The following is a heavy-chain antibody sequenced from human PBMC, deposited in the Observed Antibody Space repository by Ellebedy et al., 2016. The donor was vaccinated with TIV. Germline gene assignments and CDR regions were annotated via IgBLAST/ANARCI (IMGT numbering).Heavy chain of an antibody. CDR3: ARKDVGGSGWAIDL. J-gene: IGHJ5*02. CDR1: GFTFSSHW. Sequence: GGSLRLSXAASGFTFSSHWMRWVRQAPGKGLEWVANIKQDGSEIHYVDSVKGRFTISRDNAKNSLFLQMNSLRVEDTAVYYCARKDVGGSGWAIDLWGQGTLVTVSS. V-gene: IGHV3-7*03. CDR2: IKQDGSEI. D-gene: IGHD6-19*01.